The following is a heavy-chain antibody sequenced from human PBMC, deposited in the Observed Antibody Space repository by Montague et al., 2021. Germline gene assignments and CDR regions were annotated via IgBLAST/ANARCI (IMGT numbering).Heavy chain of an antibody. CDR3: AKGGTTAMTPSSA. CDR2: IKQDGFEK. J-gene: IGHJ5*01. Sequence: SLRLSCAASGFVFSSYWMTWVRRAPGKGLEWVANIKQDGFEKYYVESVRGRFTISRDNDKDSLYLQMNSLGVEDTAMYYCAKGGTTAMTPSSAWGHGTLATVSS. CDR1: GFVFSSYW. V-gene: IGHV3-7*01. D-gene: IGHD4-17*01.